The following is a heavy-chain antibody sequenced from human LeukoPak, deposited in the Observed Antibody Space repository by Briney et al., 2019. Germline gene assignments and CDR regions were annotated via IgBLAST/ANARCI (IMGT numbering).Heavy chain of an antibody. CDR2: ISAYNGNT. V-gene: IGHV1-18*01. CDR3: ARDRGPQTVTTTGWAFDM. Sequence: ASVKVSCKTSGYTFPNYVISWVRQAPGQGLEWMGWISAYNGNTNCAQKLQGRVTMTTDTSTSTAYMELRSLKSDDTAVYYCARDRGPQTVTTTGWAFDMWGQGTMVTVSS. CDR1: GYTFPNYV. D-gene: IGHD1-14*01. J-gene: IGHJ3*02.